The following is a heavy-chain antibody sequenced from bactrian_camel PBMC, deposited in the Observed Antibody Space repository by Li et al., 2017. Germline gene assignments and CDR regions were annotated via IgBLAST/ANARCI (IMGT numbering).Heavy chain of an antibody. CDR1: GTNFGGDPMGYC. CDR3: AAGERRLGVPCTALAAYGY. CDR2: ISTTSGIT. Sequence: HVQLVESGGGSVQAGGSLTLSCVPSGTNFGGDPMGYCMAWFRQAPGKEREGVAYISTTSGITYYADSVKGRFTISRENADDSGGNTPSLVMENLKPEDTGMYYCAAGERRLGVPCTALAAYGYWGRGTQVTVS. D-gene: IGHD1*01. V-gene: IGHV3S1*01. J-gene: IGHJ4*01.